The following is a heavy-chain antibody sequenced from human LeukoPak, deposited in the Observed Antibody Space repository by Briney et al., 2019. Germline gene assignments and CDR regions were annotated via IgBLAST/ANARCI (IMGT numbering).Heavy chain of an antibody. CDR3: ARGLPRGSTRIPGY. CDR1: GGSFSGYY. Sequence: SETLSLTCAVYGGSFSGYYWSWIRQPPGKGLEWIGEINHSGSTNYNPSLKSRVTISVDTSKNQFSLKLSSVTAADTAVYYCARGLPRGSTRIPGYRGQGTLVTVSS. J-gene: IGHJ4*02. CDR2: INHSGST. V-gene: IGHV4-34*01. D-gene: IGHD2-2*01.